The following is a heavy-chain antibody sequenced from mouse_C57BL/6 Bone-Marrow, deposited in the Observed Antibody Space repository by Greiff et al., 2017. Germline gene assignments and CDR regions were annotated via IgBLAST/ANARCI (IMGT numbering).Heavy chain of an antibody. CDR1: GYTFTSYW. CDR2: IDPSDSYT. J-gene: IGHJ4*01. V-gene: IGHV1-59*01. CDR3: ARRDYGSSWDYYAMDY. D-gene: IGHD1-1*01. Sequence: QVQLQQPGAELVRPGTSVKLSCKASGYTFTSYWMHWVKQRPGQGLEWIGVIDPSDSYTNYNQKFKGKATLTVDTSASTAYMQLSSLTSEDSADYYCARRDYGSSWDYYAMDYWGQGTSVTVSS.